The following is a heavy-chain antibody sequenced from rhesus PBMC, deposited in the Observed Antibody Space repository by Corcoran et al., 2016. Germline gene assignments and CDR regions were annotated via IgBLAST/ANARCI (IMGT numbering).Heavy chain of an antibody. D-gene: IGHD1-44*01. V-gene: IGHV1S2*01. CDR1: GYPFTDYY. J-gene: IGHJ2*01. CDR2: INPYSGNT. Sequence: QVQLVQSGAEVKKHGSSVKVSCKASGYPFTDYYIHWVRQAPRQGLEWMGWINPYSGNTKYAKKFQGRVTGTIDTSTSTAYMELSSLRSEDTAVYYCTRSAGRDWYFDLWGPGTPITISS. CDR3: TRSAGRDWYFDL.